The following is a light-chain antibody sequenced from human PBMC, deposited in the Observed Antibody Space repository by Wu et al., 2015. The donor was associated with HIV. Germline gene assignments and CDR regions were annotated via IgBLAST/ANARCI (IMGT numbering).Light chain of an antibody. Sequence: EIVMTQSPATLSVSPGERATLSCRASQSVGSDLAWYQQKPGQAPRLLIYGASTRATDIPARFSGSGSGTEFTLTISSMQSEDSAIYYCQQYNNWRSYTFGQGTKLEIK. CDR2: GAS. CDR1: QSVGSD. J-gene: IGKJ2*01. CDR3: QQYNNWRSYT. V-gene: IGKV3-15*01.